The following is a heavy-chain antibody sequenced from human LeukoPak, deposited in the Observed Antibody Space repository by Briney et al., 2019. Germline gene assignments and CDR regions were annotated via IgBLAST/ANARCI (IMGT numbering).Heavy chain of an antibody. J-gene: IGHJ6*02. Sequence: GRSLRLSCAASGFTFDDYAMHWVRQAPGKGLEWVSGISWNSGSIGYADSVKGRFTISRDNAKNSLYLQMTSLRAEDTALYYCAKGQTPYFYYGMDVWGQGTTVTVSS. CDR1: GFTFDDYA. CDR3: AKGQTPYFYYGMDV. CDR2: ISWNSGSI. V-gene: IGHV3-9*01.